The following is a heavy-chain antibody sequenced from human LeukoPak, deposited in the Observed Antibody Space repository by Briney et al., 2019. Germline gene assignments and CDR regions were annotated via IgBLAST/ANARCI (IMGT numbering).Heavy chain of an antibody. CDR2: IRYDGSNK. V-gene: IGHV3-30*02. J-gene: IGHJ4*02. CDR3: AKKRARGYDFWSGYPFDY. Sequence: GGSLRLSCAASGFTFSSYGMHWVRQAPGKGLEWVAFIRYDGSNKYYADSVKGRFTISRDNSKNTLYLQMNSLRAEDTAVYYCAKKRARGYDFWSGYPFDYWGQGTLVTVSS. D-gene: IGHD3-3*01. CDR1: GFTFSSYG.